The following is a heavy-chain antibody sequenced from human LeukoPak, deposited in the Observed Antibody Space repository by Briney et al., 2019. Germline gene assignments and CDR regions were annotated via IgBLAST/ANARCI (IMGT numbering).Heavy chain of an antibody. V-gene: IGHV4-59*01. J-gene: IGHJ4*02. CDR1: GGSISSYY. CDR3: ARVGDSSGWYYFDY. Sequence: SETLSLTCTVSGGSISSYYWSWIRQPPGKGLEWIGYIYYSGSTNYSPSLKSRVTISVDTSKNQFSLKLSSVTAADTAVYYCARVGDSSGWYYFDYWGQGTLVTVSS. D-gene: IGHD6-19*01. CDR2: IYYSGST.